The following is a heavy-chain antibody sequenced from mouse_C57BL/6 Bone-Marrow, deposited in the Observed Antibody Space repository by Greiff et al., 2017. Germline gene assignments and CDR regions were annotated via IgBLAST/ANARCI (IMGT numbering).Heavy chain of an antibody. J-gene: IGHJ2*01. CDR2: IYPIDGST. CDR3: ARKRITAVVAPDYFDY. Sequence: QVQLQQSGPELVKPGASVKLSCKASGYPFTSYDINWVKQRPGQGLEWIGWIYPIDGSTTYNEKFKGKATLTVDTSSSTAYMERHSQTSEDSAVYFCARKRITAVVAPDYFDYWGQGTTLTVSS. V-gene: IGHV1-85*01. CDR1: GYPFTSYD. D-gene: IGHD1-1*01.